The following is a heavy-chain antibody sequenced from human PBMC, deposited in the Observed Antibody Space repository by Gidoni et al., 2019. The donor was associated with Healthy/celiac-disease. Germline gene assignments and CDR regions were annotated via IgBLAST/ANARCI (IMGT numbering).Heavy chain of an antibody. V-gene: IGHV1-69*02. D-gene: IGHD1-26*01. Sequence: QVQLVQSGAEVKKPGSSVKVSCKAYGGTFSSYTISWVRQAPGQGLEWMGRIIPILGIANSAQKFQGRVTITADKSTSTAYMELSSLRSEDTAVYYCAGHSGSYPAHYYFDYWGQGTLVTVSS. J-gene: IGHJ4*02. CDR1: GGTFSSYT. CDR2: IIPILGIA. CDR3: AGHSGSYPAHYYFDY.